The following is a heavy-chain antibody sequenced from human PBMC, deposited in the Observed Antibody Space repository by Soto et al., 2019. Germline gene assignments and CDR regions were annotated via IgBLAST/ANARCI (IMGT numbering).Heavy chain of an antibody. J-gene: IGHJ3*02. V-gene: IGHV4-31*03. CDR3: ARDGAGGYNSPGGAFDI. D-gene: IGHD1-1*01. CDR2: IYYSGST. Sequence: SETLSLTCTVSGGSISSGGYYWSWIRQHPGKGLEWIGYIYYSGSTYYNPSLKSRVTISVDTSKNQFSLKLSSVTAADTAVYYCARDGAGGYNSPGGAFDIWGQGTMVTVSS. CDR1: GGSISSGGYY.